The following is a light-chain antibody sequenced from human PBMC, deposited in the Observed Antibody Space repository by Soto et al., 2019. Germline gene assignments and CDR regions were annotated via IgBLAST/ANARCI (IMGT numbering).Light chain of an antibody. CDR1: SSNIGAGYD. J-gene: IGLJ2*01. V-gene: IGLV1-40*01. CDR2: GNS. CDR3: QSYDSSLSGV. Sequence: SALTQPPSVSGAPGQRVTISCTGSSSNIGAGYDVHWYQQLPGTAPKLLIYGNSNRPSGVPDRFSGSKSGTSASLAITGLQAEDEADYYCQSYDSSLSGVFGGGTKLTVL.